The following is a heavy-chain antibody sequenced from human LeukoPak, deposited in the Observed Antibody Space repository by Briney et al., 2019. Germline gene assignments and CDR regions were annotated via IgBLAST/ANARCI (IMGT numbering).Heavy chain of an antibody. D-gene: IGHD4-17*01. CDR1: GGSISSGGFS. V-gene: IGHV4-30-2*06. CDR2: LYQGGST. CDR3: ASGENIYYFDY. Sequence: SETLSLTCTVSGGSISSGGFSWSWIRQSPGKGLEYIGYLYQGGSTYYNPSLSSRVTISGDRSKNHFFLTLTSVTAADTAVYYCASGENIYYFDYWGQGTLVTVSS. J-gene: IGHJ4*02.